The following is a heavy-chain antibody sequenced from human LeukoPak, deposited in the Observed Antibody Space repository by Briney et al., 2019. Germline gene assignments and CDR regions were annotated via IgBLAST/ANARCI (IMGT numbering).Heavy chain of an antibody. CDR1: DGSTIPLY. CDR2: ISPSGST. Sequence: SETLSLTCSVSDGSTIPLYWSCVRHPAGEGLEWIGRISPSGSTTYNPSLKSRVTLSVDTSKNQFSLKLASVTAADTAVYFCAKLSPNRWFDPWGQGILVTVSS. D-gene: IGHD1-14*01. J-gene: IGHJ5*02. V-gene: IGHV4-4*07. CDR3: AKLSPNRWFDP.